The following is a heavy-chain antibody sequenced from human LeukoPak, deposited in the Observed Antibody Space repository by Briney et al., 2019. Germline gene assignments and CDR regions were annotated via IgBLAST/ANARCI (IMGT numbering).Heavy chain of an antibody. Sequence: PGGSLRLSCEVSGFSFSIYNMNWVRLAPGKGLEWVSSISGSSSHVWYADSVKGRFTSSRDNAKNSLYLQMSSLRVEDTAVYYCARDQYYSDSSGYPYDIWGQGTMVTVSS. D-gene: IGHD3-22*01. CDR1: GFSFSIYN. V-gene: IGHV3-21*01. CDR2: ISGSSSHV. J-gene: IGHJ3*02. CDR3: ARDQYYSDSSGYPYDI.